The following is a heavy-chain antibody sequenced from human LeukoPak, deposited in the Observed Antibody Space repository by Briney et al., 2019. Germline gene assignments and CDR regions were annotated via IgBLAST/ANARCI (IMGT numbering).Heavy chain of an antibody. D-gene: IGHD6-13*01. Sequence: SETLSLTCTVSGGSISSYYWSWIRQPPGKGLEWIGNIYYSGNTNYNPSLKSRVTISVDTSKNQFSLKLSSVTAADTAVYYCARTTEAHSWRTRYYDYYMDVWGKGTTVTVSS. CDR2: IYYSGNT. V-gene: IGHV4-59*01. CDR3: ARTTEAHSWRTRYYDYYMDV. CDR1: GGSISSYY. J-gene: IGHJ6*03.